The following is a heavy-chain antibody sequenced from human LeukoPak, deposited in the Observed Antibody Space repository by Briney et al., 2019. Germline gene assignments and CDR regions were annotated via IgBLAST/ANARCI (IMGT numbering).Heavy chain of an antibody. CDR1: GYTFTSYG. CDR3: ARSSVTMIVVVTGLDY. V-gene: IGHV1-18*01. J-gene: IGHJ4*02. D-gene: IGHD3-22*01. Sequence: ASVKVSCKASGYTFTSYGISWVRQAPGQGHEWMGWISAYNGNTNYAQKLQGRVTMTTDTSTSTAYMELRSLRSDDTAVYYCARSSVTMIVVVTGLDYWGQGTLVTVSS. CDR2: ISAYNGNT.